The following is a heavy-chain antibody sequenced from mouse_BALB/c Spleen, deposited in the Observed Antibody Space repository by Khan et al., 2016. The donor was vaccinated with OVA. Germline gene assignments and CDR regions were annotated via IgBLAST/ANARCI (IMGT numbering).Heavy chain of an antibody. CDR2: INTYTGEP. J-gene: IGHJ4*01. Sequence: QIQLVQSGPELKKPGETVQISCKASGFTFTNYGMHWVRQAPGKGLKWMGWINTYTGEPTFTEDFKGRFAFSLETSANTAYLQINSLKNEDTATYFCSRVGYNGTMDFWGQGTSVTVSS. V-gene: IGHV9-3-1*01. D-gene: IGHD2-14*01. CDR1: GFTFTNYG. CDR3: SRVGYNGTMDF.